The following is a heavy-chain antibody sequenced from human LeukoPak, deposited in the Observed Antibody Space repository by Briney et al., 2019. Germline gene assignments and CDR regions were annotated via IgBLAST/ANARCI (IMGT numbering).Heavy chain of an antibody. CDR1: GGSISSYY. D-gene: IGHD3-22*01. J-gene: IGHJ4*02. CDR3: ARGGNYYDSSEGY. Sequence: SETLSLTCTVSGGSISSYYWSWIRQPPGKGLEWIGYIYYSGSTNYNPSLKSRVTISVDTSKNQFSLKLSSVTAADTAVYYCARGGNYYDSSEGYWGQGTLVTVSS. V-gene: IGHV4-59*08. CDR2: IYYSGST.